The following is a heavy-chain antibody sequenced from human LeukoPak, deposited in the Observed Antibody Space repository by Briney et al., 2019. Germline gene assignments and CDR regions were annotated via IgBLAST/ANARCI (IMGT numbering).Heavy chain of an antibody. J-gene: IGHJ5*02. V-gene: IGHV1-18*01. CDR3: ARGNYYDSSGYYSLFDP. CDR1: GYTFTSHG. CDR2: ISAYNGNT. D-gene: IGHD3-22*01. Sequence: ASVKVSCKASGYTFTSHGISWVRQAPGQGLEWMGWISAYNGNTNYAQKLQGRVTMTTDTSTSTAYMELRSLRSDDTAVYYCARGNYYDSSGYYSLFDPWGQGTLVTVSS.